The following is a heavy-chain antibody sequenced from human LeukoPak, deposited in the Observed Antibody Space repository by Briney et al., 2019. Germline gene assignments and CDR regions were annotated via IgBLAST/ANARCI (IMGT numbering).Heavy chain of an antibody. CDR2: INSDGSST. CDR1: GFTFSSYW. J-gene: IGHJ6*02. Sequence: PGGSLRLSCAASGFTFSSYWMHWVRQAPGKGLVWVSRINSDGSSTSCADSVKGRFTISRDNAKNTLYLQMNSLRAEDTAVYYCARDLGYSSGWYPGQPQNYGMDVWGQGTTVTVSS. CDR3: ARDLGYSSGWYPGQPQNYGMDV. D-gene: IGHD6-19*01. V-gene: IGHV3-74*01.